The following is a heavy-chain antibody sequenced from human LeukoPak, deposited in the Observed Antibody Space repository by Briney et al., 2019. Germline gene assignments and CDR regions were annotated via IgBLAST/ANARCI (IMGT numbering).Heavy chain of an antibody. V-gene: IGHV1-46*01. CDR2: INPSGGST. CDR1: GYTFTSYY. J-gene: IGHJ4*02. Sequence: ASVKVSCKASGYTFTSYYMHWVRQALGQGLEWMGIINPSGGSTSCAQKFQGRVTMTRDTSTSTVYMELSSLRSEDTAVYYCARLSTTVTINDYWGQGTLVTVSS. CDR3: ARLSTTVTINDY. D-gene: IGHD4-17*01.